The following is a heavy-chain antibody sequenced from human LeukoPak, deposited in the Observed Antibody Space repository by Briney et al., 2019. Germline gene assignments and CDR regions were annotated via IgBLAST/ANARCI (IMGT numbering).Heavy chain of an antibody. CDR1: GYSFSGSW. J-gene: IGHJ4*02. V-gene: IGHV5-51*01. CDR2: IYPGDSDT. CDR3: ARQYGRPFDY. D-gene: IGHD4-17*01. Sequence: GESLKISCKGSGYSFSGSWIGWVRQMPGKGLEWMGIIYPGDSDTRYSPSFQGQVTISADKSISTAYLQWSSLKATDTAMYYCARQYGRPFDYWGQGTLVTVSS.